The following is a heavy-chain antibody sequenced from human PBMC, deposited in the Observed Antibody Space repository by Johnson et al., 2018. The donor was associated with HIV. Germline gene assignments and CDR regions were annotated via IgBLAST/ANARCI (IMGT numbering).Heavy chain of an antibody. CDR3: ARIPARWYLNDAFDI. V-gene: IGHV3-9*01. CDR1: GFTVSSNY. D-gene: IGHD6-13*01. Sequence: VQLVESGGGLIQPGGSLRLSCAASGFTVSSNYMSWVRQAPGKGLEWVSGISWNSGSIGYADSVKGRFPISRDNAKNSLYLQMNSLRAEDTALYYCARIPARWYLNDAFDIWGQGTMVTVSS. CDR2: ISWNSGSI. J-gene: IGHJ3*02.